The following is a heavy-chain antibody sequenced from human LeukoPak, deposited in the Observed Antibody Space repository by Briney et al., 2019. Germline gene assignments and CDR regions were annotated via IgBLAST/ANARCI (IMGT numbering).Heavy chain of an antibody. J-gene: IGHJ4*02. Sequence: PSETLSLTCTVSCGSISSGGYYWSWIRQHPGNGLEWIGYIYCSGSTYYNPSLKSRVTISVDTSKNQFSLKLSSVTAADTAVYYCAREGYCSGGSCYAFDYWGQGTLVTVSS. D-gene: IGHD2-15*01. CDR2: IYCSGST. CDR3: AREGYCSGGSCYAFDY. CDR1: CGSISSGGYY. V-gene: IGHV4-31*03.